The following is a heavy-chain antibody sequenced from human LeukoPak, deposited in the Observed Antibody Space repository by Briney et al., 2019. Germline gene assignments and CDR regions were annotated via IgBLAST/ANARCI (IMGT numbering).Heavy chain of an antibody. CDR1: GFTFSSNI. CDR2: ISSMSSSI. V-gene: IGHV3-48*01. CDR3: ARARPSYYMDV. J-gene: IGHJ6*03. Sequence: GWSLRLSCAASGFTFSSNIMNWVRQPPGKGLDWVSYISSMSSSIYYAYSLKGRFTISRDNANNSLYLQMNSLRAEDTAVYYCARARPSYYMDVWGKGTTVTVSS.